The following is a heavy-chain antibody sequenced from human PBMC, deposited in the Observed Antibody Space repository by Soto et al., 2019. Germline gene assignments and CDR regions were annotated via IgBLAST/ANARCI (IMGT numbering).Heavy chain of an antibody. V-gene: IGHV1-2*02. CDR2: INPNSGGT. Sequence: ASVKVSCKASGYTFTGYYMHWVRQAPGQGLEWMGWINPNSGGTNYAQKFQGRVTMTRDTSISTAYMELSRLRSDDTAVDYCARVYYYFYYGMDVWGQGTTVTVSS. CDR1: GYTFTGYY. CDR3: ARVYYYFYYGMDV. J-gene: IGHJ6*02.